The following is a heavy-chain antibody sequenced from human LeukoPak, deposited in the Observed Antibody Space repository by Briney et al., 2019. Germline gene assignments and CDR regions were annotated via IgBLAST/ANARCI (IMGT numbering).Heavy chain of an antibody. V-gene: IGHV3-23*01. CDR1: GFTFSSYA. CDR2: ISGSGGST. D-gene: IGHD3-10*01. CDR3: ARVHYGSGSYYDAFDI. Sequence: GGSLRLSCAASGFTFSSYAMSWVRQAPGKGLEWVSAISGSGGSTYYADSVKGRFTISRDNSKNTLYLQMNSLRAEDTAVYYCARVHYGSGSYYDAFDIWGQGTMVTVSS. J-gene: IGHJ3*02.